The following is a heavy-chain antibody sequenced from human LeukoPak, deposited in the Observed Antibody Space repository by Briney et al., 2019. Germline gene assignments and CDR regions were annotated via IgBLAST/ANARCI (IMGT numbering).Heavy chain of an antibody. Sequence: SETLSLTCTVSGGSISSYYWSWIRQPPGKGLEWIGYIYYSGSTNYNPSLKSRVTISVDTSKNQFSLKLSSATAADTAVYYCATDYGDGYWYFDLWGRGTLVTVSS. CDR1: GGSISSYY. D-gene: IGHD4-17*01. V-gene: IGHV4-59*01. CDR3: ATDYGDGYWYFDL. J-gene: IGHJ2*01. CDR2: IYYSGST.